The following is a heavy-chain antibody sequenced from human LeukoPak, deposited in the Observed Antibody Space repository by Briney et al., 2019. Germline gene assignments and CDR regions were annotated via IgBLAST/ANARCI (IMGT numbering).Heavy chain of an antibody. J-gene: IGHJ4*02. CDR2: IYHSGST. D-gene: IGHD6-19*01. V-gene: IGHV4-30-2*01. CDR1: GGSISSGGYS. Sequence: SETLSLTCAVSGGSISSGGYSWSWIRQPPGKGLEWIGYIYHSGSTYYNPSLKSRVTISVDRSKNQFSLKLSSVTAADTAVYYCARGVAVAGTPYYFDYWGQGTLVTVSS. CDR3: ARGVAVAGTPYYFDY.